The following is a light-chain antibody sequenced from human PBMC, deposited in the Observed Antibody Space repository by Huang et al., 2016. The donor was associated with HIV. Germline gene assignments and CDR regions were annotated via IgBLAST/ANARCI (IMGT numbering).Light chain of an antibody. CDR3: QQYYSSPQT. V-gene: IGKV4-1*01. Sequence: DIIMSQSPESLTVSLGERATLNCRSSQSVYASSTSKDSMAGFQQKTGQPPRLLLFWACSREVGVPDRFSGSGSGTHFTLTIANLQPEDAAIYYCQQYYSSPQTFGQGTRV. CDR2: WAC. CDR1: QSVYASSTSKDS. J-gene: IGKJ1*01.